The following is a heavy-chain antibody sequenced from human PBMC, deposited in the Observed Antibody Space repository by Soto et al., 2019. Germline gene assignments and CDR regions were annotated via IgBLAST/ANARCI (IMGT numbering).Heavy chain of an antibody. Sequence: EVQLVESGGGLVQPGGSLRLSCAASGFTVSSNYMSWVRQAPGKGLEWVSVIYSGGSTYYADSVKGRFTISRDNSKNTLYLQMNGLGAEDTAVYYCARAGYSYGTGAFDIWGQGTMVTVSS. D-gene: IGHD5-18*01. CDR1: GFTVSSNY. J-gene: IGHJ3*02. CDR3: ARAGYSYGTGAFDI. CDR2: IYSGGST. V-gene: IGHV3-66*01.